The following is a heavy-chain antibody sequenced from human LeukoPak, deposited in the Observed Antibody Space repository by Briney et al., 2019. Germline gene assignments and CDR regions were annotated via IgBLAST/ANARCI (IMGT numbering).Heavy chain of an antibody. CDR1: GGSISNRNYY. D-gene: IGHD5-24*01. CDR3: MRHEEEDGYNAKPFDF. V-gene: IGHV4-39*01. CDR2: IYYSGNT. Sequence: SETLSLTCTVSGGSISNRNYYWGWVRQPPGKGLEWIGTIYYSGNTYYTPSLKSRVTISVDTSKNQFSLRLSSVTAADTAVYFCMRHEEEDGYNAKPFDFWGQGTLVTVSS. J-gene: IGHJ4*02.